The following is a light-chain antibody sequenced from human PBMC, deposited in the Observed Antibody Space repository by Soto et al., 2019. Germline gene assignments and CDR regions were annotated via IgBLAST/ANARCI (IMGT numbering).Light chain of an antibody. Sequence: VMTQSPATLSVSPGERATLSCRASQSVRSSYLAWYQQTPGQTPRLLIYAASSRATGIPDRFSGSGSGTDFSLTISRLEAEDFAVYYCQQYGSSPRTFGQGTKVDIK. CDR1: QSVRSSY. CDR3: QQYGSSPRT. CDR2: AAS. V-gene: IGKV3-20*01. J-gene: IGKJ1*01.